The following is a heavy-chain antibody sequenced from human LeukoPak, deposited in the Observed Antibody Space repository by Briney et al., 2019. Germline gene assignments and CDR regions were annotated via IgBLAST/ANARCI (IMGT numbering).Heavy chain of an antibody. CDR1: GGSVSSGAYY. CDR2: IFSSGST. J-gene: IGHJ5*02. Sequence: PSQTLSLTCTVSGGSVSSGAYYWSWIRQFPGKGLEWIGYIFSSGSTSYYPSLRSRVTVSFDTTKNQFSLNLISVSAADTAVYFCAREAWAGTTSGWFDPWGQGILVTVSS. CDR3: AREAWAGTTSGWFDP. D-gene: IGHD1-7*01. V-gene: IGHV4-31*03.